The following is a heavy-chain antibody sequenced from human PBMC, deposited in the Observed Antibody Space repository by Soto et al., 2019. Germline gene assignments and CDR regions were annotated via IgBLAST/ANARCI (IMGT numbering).Heavy chain of an antibody. D-gene: IGHD4-17*01. CDR1: GYTFTSYA. J-gene: IGHJ5*02. Sequence: ASVKVSCKASGYTFTSYAMHWVRQAPGQRLEWMGWINAGNGNTKYSQKFQGRVTITRDTSASTAYMELSSLRSEDTAVYYCARVASPWYYGPRWFDPWGQGTLVTVSS. V-gene: IGHV1-3*01. CDR2: INAGNGNT. CDR3: ARVASPWYYGPRWFDP.